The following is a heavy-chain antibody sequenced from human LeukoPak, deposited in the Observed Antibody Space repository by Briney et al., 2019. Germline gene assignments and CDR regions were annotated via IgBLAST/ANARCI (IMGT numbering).Heavy chain of an antibody. CDR1: GGSFSGYY. D-gene: IGHD6-25*01. J-gene: IGHJ4*02. CDR2: INHSGST. Sequence: SETLSLTCAVYGGSFSGYYWNWILQPPGKGLEWIGEINHSGSTNYNPSLKSRVTISVDTSKNQFSLKLSSVTAADTAVYYCATLSSAFSGFEYWGQGTLVTVSS. V-gene: IGHV4-34*01. CDR3: ATLSSAFSGFEY.